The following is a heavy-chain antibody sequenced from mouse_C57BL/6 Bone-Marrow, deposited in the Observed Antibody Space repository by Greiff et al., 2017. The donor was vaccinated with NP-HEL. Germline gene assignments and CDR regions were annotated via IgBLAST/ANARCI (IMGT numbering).Heavy chain of an antibody. CDR2: IWRGGST. CDR3: AKNCGPHYYAMDY. CDR1: GFSLTSYG. J-gene: IGHJ4*01. Sequence: QVQLQQSGPGLVQPSQSLSITCTVSGFSLTSYGVHWVRQSPGKGLEWLGVIWRGGSTDYNAAFMSRLSITKDNSTNQVFFKMNSLQADDTAIYYCAKNCGPHYYAMDYWGQGTSVTVSS. V-gene: IGHV2-5*01.